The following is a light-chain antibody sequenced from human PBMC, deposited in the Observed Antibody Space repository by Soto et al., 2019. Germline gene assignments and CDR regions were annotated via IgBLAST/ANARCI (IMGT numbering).Light chain of an antibody. CDR2: GAF. CDR3: QQYNNWPRT. CDR1: QDVSTK. V-gene: IGKV3-15*01. Sequence: EVVMTQSPVTLSVSPGESATLSCRASQDVSTKLAWYQQQPGQAPRLLIYGAFFRATGIPAKSTGSGSGTEFTLTITSLQSEDFAVYYCQQYNNWPRTFGLGTEVEMK. J-gene: IGKJ1*01.